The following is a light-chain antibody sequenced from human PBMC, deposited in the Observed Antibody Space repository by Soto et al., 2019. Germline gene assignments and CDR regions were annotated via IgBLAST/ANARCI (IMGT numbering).Light chain of an antibody. CDR3: CSYAGSSTFVV. V-gene: IGLV2-23*03. CDR1: SSDVGSYNL. CDR2: EGS. J-gene: IGLJ2*01. Sequence: QSALTQPASVSGSPGQSITISCTGTSSDVGSYNLVSWYQQHPGKAPKLMIYEGSKRPSGVSNRFSGSKSGNTASLTISGLKAEDEADYHCCSYAGSSTFVVFGGGTKLTVL.